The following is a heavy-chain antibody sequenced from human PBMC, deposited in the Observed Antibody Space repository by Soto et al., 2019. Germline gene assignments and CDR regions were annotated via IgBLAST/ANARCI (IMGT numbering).Heavy chain of an antibody. CDR1: GFTFTSSA. D-gene: IGHD6-19*01. CDR2: IVVGSGNT. Sequence: PSVKVSCTASGFTFTSSAVQWVRQARGQRLEWIGWIVVGSGNTNYAQKFQERVTITRDMSTSTAYMELSSLRSEDTAVYYCAAGEAVAGTYYYYYGMDVWGQGTTVTVSS. V-gene: IGHV1-58*01. J-gene: IGHJ6*02. CDR3: AAGEAVAGTYYYYYGMDV.